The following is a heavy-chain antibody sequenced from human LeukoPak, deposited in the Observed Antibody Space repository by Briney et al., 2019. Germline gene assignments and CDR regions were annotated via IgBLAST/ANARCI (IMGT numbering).Heavy chain of an antibody. CDR2: IYYSGST. Sequence: PSETLSLTCTVSGGSISSSSYYWGWIRQPPGKGLEWIGNIYYSGSTYYSPSLKSRVTISIDTSKNQFSLKLSSVTAADTAVYYCARGRPFMDVWGKGTTVTVSS. CDR3: ARGRPFMDV. J-gene: IGHJ6*03. D-gene: IGHD6-6*01. CDR1: GGSISSSSYY. V-gene: IGHV4-39*07.